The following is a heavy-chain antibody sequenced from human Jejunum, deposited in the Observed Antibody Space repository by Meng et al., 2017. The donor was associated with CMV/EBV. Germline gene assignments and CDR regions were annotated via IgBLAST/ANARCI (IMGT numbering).Heavy chain of an antibody. CDR2: IIPIFCTS. V-gene: IGHV1-69*05. J-gene: IGHJ4*02. CDR3: TMYQNSGETDY. D-gene: IGHD1-26*01. CDR1: GTPFISFP. Sequence: SCSASGTPFISFPLLSVRHAPGQVLHTFGGIIPIFCTSHSAQKFQGRVTITTDESPSTVYMELNSLRSADTALYYCTMYQNSGETDYWGQGTLVTVSS.